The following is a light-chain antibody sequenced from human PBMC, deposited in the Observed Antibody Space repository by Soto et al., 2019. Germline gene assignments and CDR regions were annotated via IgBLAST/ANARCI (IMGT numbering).Light chain of an antibody. CDR1: SSDVGGNNY. CDR3: SSYAGSKV. CDR2: EVN. V-gene: IGLV2-8*01. Sequence: QSVLTQPPSASGSARQSVTISCTGTSSDVGGNNYVSWYQQHPGKAPKVMIYEVNKRPSGVPDRFSGSKSGNTASLTVSGLQAEDEADYYCSSYAGSKVFGGGTKLTVL. J-gene: IGLJ2*01.